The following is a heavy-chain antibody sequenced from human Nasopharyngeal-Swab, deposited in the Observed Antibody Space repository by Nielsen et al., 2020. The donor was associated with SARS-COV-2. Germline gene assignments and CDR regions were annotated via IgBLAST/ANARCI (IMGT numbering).Heavy chain of an antibody. Sequence: SQTHSLTSAISGDSLSSNSAVWVWLRQSPSRGLYCLGRTYFMSKWYHHSAVSVEGRITINPDTFKNQFSLQLNSVTPEDTAVYYCARVFSPPIYYYHMDVWGKGTTVTVSS. CDR2: TYFMSKWYH. CDR3: ARVFSPPIYYYHMDV. CDR1: GDSLSSNSAV. V-gene: IGHV6-1*01. J-gene: IGHJ6*03. D-gene: IGHD3-3*01.